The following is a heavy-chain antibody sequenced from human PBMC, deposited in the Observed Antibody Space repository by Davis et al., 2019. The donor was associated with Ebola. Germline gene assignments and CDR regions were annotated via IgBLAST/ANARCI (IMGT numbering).Heavy chain of an antibody. V-gene: IGHV1-18*01. D-gene: IGHD3-22*01. CDR3: ARETYYYDSSGYYYPDY. CDR2: ISASNGNT. CDR1: GYTFTSYG. J-gene: IGHJ4*02. Sequence: ASVKVSCKASGYTFTSYGIRWVRQAPGQGLEWMGWISASNGNTNYAQKLQGRVTMTTDTSTSTAYMELRSLRSDDTAVYYCARETYYYDSSGYYYPDYWGQGTLVTVSS.